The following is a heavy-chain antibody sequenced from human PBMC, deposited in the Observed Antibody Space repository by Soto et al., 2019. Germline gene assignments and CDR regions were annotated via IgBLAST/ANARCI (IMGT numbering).Heavy chain of an antibody. CDR3: ARDRNSAWSDY. D-gene: IGHD3-9*01. Sequence: ASVEVSCKASGYTFTSYAMHWVRQAPGQRLEWMGWINTANGNTKYSQKFQGGVIMTTDTSTSTAYMELRSLKSDYTAVYYCARDRNSAWSDYWGQGTLVTVSS. CDR2: INTANGNT. V-gene: IGHV1-3*04. J-gene: IGHJ4*02. CDR1: GYTFTSYA.